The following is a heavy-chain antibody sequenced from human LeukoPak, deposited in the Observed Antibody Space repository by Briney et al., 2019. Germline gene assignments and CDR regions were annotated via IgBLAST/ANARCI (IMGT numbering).Heavy chain of an antibody. J-gene: IGHJ5*02. V-gene: IGHV4-59*01. CDR2: IYYSGST. CDR1: GGSITSDY. Sequence: PSETLSLTCIVSGGSITSDYWSWIRQPPGKGLEWIGYIYYSGSTNYKPSLKSRVTISVDTSKNQFSLKLSSVTAADTAVYYCARGGYYGSGNDFRFDPWGQGTLVTVSS. D-gene: IGHD3-10*01. CDR3: ARGGYYGSGNDFRFDP.